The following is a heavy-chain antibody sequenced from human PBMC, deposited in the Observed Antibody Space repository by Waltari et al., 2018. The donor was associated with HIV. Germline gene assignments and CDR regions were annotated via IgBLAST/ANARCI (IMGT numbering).Heavy chain of an antibody. CDR2: ITTYNANT. Sequence: QVHLVQSGAEMKKPGASVKVSCKASGYTFLRYGISWVRQAPGHGMECMGWITTYNANTNSAQSLQGTLTMTTHTSTTTAYMELRSLTSVDTAVYYCARDGLRYSGTFYSDYWGQGTLVTVSS. D-gene: IGHD1-26*01. J-gene: IGHJ4*02. V-gene: IGHV1-18*01. CDR1: GYTFLRYG. CDR3: ARDGLRYSGTFYSDY.